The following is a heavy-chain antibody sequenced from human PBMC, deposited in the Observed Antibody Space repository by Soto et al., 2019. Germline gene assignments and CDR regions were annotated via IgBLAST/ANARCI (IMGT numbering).Heavy chain of an antibody. CDR1: GYIFVNYG. J-gene: IGHJ6*02. CDR2: ISPYTGNT. D-gene: IGHD3-16*01. V-gene: IGHV1-18*01. Sequence: QVQLVQSGDEVKKPGASVKVSCKASGYIFVNYGIAWVRQAPGQGLEWVGWISPYTGNTHSATKVQGRLTMTTDTSTSTAYMDLGSLTSDDTAVYYCVMVDNYVTPTPQDVWRQGTTVTVSS. CDR3: VMVDNYVTPTPQDV.